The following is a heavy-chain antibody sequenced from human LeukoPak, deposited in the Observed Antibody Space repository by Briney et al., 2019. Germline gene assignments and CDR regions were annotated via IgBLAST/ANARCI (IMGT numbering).Heavy chain of an antibody. D-gene: IGHD1-26*01. CDR3: ARDPVYSGSYPGYFDY. V-gene: IGHV1-18*01. CDR2: ISAYNGNT. J-gene: IGHJ4*02. CDR1: GYTFTSYG. Sequence: ASVKVSCKASGYTFTSYGISWVRQAPGQGLEWMGWISAYNGNTNYAQKLQGRVTMTTDTSTSTAYMELRSLRSDDTAVYYCARDPVYSGSYPGYFDYWGQGTLVTVSS.